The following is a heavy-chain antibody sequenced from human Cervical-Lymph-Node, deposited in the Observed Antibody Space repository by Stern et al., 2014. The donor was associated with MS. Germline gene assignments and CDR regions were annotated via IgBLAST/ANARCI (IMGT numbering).Heavy chain of an antibody. CDR1: GYTFTGYY. CDR3: ARVAPALGYGMDV. V-gene: IGHV1-2*04. Sequence: VHLVESGAEVKKAGASVKVSCKASGYTFTGYYIHWVRQAPGQGLEWMGWINPSSGGTGYSQKFQGWVTMTRDTSISTAYMELNRLRSDETAVYYCARVAPALGYGMDVWGQGTTVIVSS. J-gene: IGHJ6*02. CDR2: INPSSGGT.